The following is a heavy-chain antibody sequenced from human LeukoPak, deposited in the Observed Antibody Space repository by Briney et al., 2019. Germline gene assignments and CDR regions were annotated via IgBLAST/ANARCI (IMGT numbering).Heavy chain of an antibody. D-gene: IGHD3-16*01. CDR3: ARVWASYDY. V-gene: IGHV1-2*02. CDR1: GYTFTSYG. J-gene: IGHJ4*02. CDR2: INPNSGGT. Sequence: ASVKVSCKASGYTFTSYGISWVRQAPGQGLEWMGWINPNSGGTNYAQKFQGRVTMTRDTSISTAYMELSRLRSDDTAVYYCARVWASYDYWGQGTLVTVSS.